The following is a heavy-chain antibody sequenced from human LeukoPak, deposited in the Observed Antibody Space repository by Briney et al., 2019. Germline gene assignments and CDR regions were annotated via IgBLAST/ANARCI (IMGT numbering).Heavy chain of an antibody. J-gene: IGHJ6*03. Sequence: ASVTVSCKASGGTFSSYAISWVRQAPGQGLEWMGGIIPIFGTANYAQKFQGRVTITTDESTSTAYMELSSLRSEDTAVYYCARSPIVGATNSYYYYYMDVWGKGTTVTVSS. CDR1: GGTFSSYA. CDR2: IIPIFGTA. V-gene: IGHV1-69*05. D-gene: IGHD1-26*01. CDR3: ARSPIVGATNSYYYYYMDV.